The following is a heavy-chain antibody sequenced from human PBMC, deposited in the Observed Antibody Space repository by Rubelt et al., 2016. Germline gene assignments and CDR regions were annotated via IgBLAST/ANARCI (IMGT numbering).Heavy chain of an antibody. V-gene: IGHV3-74*03. CDR1: GFTFSRHW. Sequence: EVQLVESGGGLVQPGGSLRLSCAASGFTFSRHWMHWVRHAPGKGLVWVSRINDDGTTTTYADSVKGRFTICRDHAKNSLYRQMNSLRAEDSAVYYCATGHGGHWGQGTLVTVSS. CDR2: INDDGTTT. J-gene: IGHJ4*02. CDR3: ATGHGGH. D-gene: IGHD3-16*01.